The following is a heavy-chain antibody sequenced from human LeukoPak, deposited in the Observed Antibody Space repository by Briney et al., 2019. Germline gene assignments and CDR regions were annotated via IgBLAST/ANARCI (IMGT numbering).Heavy chain of an antibody. V-gene: IGHV3-30*01. CDR3: ASGWLQLTIDY. J-gene: IGHJ4*02. CDR1: GFTLSSYA. D-gene: IGHD5-24*01. CDR2: ISYDGSNK. Sequence: GRSLGLSCAASGFTLSSYAMHWVRQAPGKGLEWVAVISYDGSNKYYADSVKGRFTISRDNSKNTLYLQMNSLRAEDTAVYYCASGWLQLTIDYWGQGTLDTVSS.